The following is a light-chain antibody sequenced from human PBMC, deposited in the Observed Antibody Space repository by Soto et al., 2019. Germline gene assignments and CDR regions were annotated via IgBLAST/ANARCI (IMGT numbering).Light chain of an antibody. CDR1: QSLVHSDGNTY. J-gene: IGKJ2*01. CDR2: KIS. V-gene: IGKV2-24*01. Sequence: DIVLTQTPLSSPVTLGQPASISCRSSQSLVHSDGNTYFNWLQQRPGQPPRLLIYKISKRFPGVPDRFSGSGAETNFKLKISKVEDEDVGGCYCMQATQSYTFGQGTKLEIK. CDR3: MQATQSYT.